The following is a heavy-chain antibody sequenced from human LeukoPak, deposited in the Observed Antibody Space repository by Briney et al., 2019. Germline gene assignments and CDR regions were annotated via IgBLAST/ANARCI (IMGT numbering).Heavy chain of an antibody. CDR3: AKSGWALWFGGHIDY. D-gene: IGHD3-10*01. CDR2: ISGSGGST. CDR1: GFTFSSYG. Sequence: GGSLRLSCAASGFTFSSYGMSWVRQAPGKGLEWVSAISGSGGSTYYADSVKGRFTISRDNSKNTLYLQMNSLRAEDTAVYYCAKSGWALWFGGHIDYWGQGTLVTVSS. J-gene: IGHJ4*02. V-gene: IGHV3-23*01.